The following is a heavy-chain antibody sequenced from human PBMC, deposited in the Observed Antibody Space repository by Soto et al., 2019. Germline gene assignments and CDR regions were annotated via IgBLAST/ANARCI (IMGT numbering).Heavy chain of an antibody. CDR3: ARGRDYYDFWSGYSPIYGMDV. CDR1: GYTFTSYD. V-gene: IGHV1-8*01. Sequence: ASVKVSCKASGYTFTSYDINWVRQATGQGLEWMGWMSPNSGNTGYAQKFQGRVTMTRNTSISTAYMELSSLRSEDTAVYYCARGRDYYDFWSGYSPIYGMDVWGQGTTVTVSS. D-gene: IGHD3-3*01. J-gene: IGHJ6*02. CDR2: MSPNSGNT.